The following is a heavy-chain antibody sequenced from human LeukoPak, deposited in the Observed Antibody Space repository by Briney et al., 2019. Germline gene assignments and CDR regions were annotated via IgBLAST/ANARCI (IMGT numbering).Heavy chain of an antibody. CDR1: GFTFSSYA. CDR3: ARDLITMISQTNDDY. J-gene: IGHJ4*02. Sequence: HPGGSLRLSCAASGFTFSSYAMHWVRQAPGKGLEWVAVISYDGSNKYYADSVKGRFTISRDNSKNTLYLQMNSLRAEDTAVYYCARDLITMISQTNDDYWGQGTLVTVSS. CDR2: ISYDGSNK. V-gene: IGHV3-30-3*01. D-gene: IGHD3-22*01.